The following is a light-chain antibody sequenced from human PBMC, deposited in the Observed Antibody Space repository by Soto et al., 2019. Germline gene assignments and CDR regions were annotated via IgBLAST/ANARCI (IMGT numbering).Light chain of an antibody. CDR3: QQYGGSPSIT. J-gene: IGKJ5*01. CDR2: DAS. CDR1: EILSSSY. V-gene: IGKV3-20*01. Sequence: EIVLTQSPGTLSLSPEERATLSCRAIEILSSSYLAWYQLKPCQAPMLLIYDASGRATGIPDSVSGSGSGTDFTLTISRLEPEDSAVYYCQQYGGSPSITFGQGTRLEIK.